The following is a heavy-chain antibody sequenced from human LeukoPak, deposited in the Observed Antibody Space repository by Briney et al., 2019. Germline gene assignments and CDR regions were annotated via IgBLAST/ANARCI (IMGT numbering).Heavy chain of an antibody. CDR1: RDSITSGNYY. CDR2: IYSSGTT. J-gene: IGHJ4*02. V-gene: IGHV4-61*02. D-gene: IGHD1-20*01. Sequence: PSETLSLTSAVSRDSITSGNYYWSWIRQPAGEGLEWLGRIYSSGTTHYNPSLQSRATISVDTSKNQFSLKVTSVTAADTAVYYCVRFPYNRNDGWGGLGSPDWGQGTLVTVSS. CDR3: VRFPYNRNDGWGGLGSPD.